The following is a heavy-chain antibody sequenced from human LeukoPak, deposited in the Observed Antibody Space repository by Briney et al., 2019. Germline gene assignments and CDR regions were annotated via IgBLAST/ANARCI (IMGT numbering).Heavy chain of an antibody. CDR1: GYTFTSYG. Sequence: ASVKVSCKASGYTFTSYGISWVRQAPGQGLEWKGWISAYNGNTNYAQKLQGRVTMTTDTSTSTAYMELRSLRSDDTAVYYCARCRYDFWRADPGNNWFDPWGQGTLVTVSS. CDR3: ARCRYDFWRADPGNNWFDP. D-gene: IGHD3-3*01. J-gene: IGHJ5*02. CDR2: ISAYNGNT. V-gene: IGHV1-18*01.